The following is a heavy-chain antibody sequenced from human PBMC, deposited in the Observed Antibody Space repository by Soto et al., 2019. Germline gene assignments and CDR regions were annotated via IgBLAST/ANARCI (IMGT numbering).Heavy chain of an antibody. CDR1: GITFTNYA. CDR2: ISGNVGSTT. CDR3: AKHRGFVAGPFDS. Sequence: EVQLLESGGGLAQPGGSLRLSCAVSGITFTNYAMGWVRQAPGKGLEWVSGISGNVGSTTHYADSVKGRFTISRDNSKTILFLQMNSLRAEATAVYYCAKHRGFVAGPFDSWGQGTLVIVSS. V-gene: IGHV3-23*01. J-gene: IGHJ4*02. D-gene: IGHD6-19*01.